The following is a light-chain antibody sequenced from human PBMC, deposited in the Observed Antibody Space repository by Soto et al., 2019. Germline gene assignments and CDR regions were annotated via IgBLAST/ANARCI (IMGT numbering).Light chain of an antibody. CDR3: CSYAGSSLWV. Sequence: QSALTQPRSVSGSPGQSVTISCTGTSSDVGVYNYVSWYQQHPGKAPQLVIYDVIKRRSGVPYRFSGSKSGNTASLTISGLQAEDEADYYGCSYAGSSLWVFGGGTKLTVL. CDR1: SSDVGVYNY. V-gene: IGLV2-11*01. CDR2: DVI. J-gene: IGLJ3*02.